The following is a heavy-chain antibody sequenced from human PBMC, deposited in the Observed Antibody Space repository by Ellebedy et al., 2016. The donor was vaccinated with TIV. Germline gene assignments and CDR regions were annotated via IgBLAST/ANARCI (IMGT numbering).Heavy chain of an antibody. Sequence: MPSETLSLTCGVHGGPFSGYYWSWIRQPPGKGLEWLGEINHSGNTNYNPSVKSPIIMSVDTNREQFYLKLSSVTAADTAINFREGAYLGDPHWFDPWGQGIPVIVSS. V-gene: IGHV4-34*10. CDR2: INHSGNT. J-gene: IGHJ5*02. D-gene: IGHD3-16*01. CDR3: EGAYLGDPHWFDP. CDR1: GGPFSGYY.